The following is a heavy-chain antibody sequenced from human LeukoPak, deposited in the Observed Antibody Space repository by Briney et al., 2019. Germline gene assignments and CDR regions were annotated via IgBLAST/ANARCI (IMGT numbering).Heavy chain of an antibody. CDR1: GFTFTTYG. CDR3: AKAYGDYKFMDV. D-gene: IGHD3-10*01. J-gene: IGHJ6*04. Sequence: GGSLRLSCAASGFTFTTYGVHWVRQAPGKGLEWVAFIQYDGSNKQYADSVKGRFTISRDNSKNTLYLQMNSLRAEDTAMYHCAKAYGDYKFMDVRGTGTTVTISS. CDR2: IQYDGSNK. V-gene: IGHV3-30*02.